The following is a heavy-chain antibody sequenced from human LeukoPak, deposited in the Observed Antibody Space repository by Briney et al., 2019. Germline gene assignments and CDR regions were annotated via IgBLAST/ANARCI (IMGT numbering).Heavy chain of an antibody. CDR3: ARERPYCSSTSCPYYYYYYYMDV. Sequence: GGSLRLSCAASGFTFSDYYMSWIRQAPGKGLEWVSYISSSGSTIYYADSVKGRFTISRDNAKNSLYLQMNSLRAEDTAVYYCARERPYCSSTSCPYYYYYYYMDVWGKGTTVTVSS. D-gene: IGHD2-2*01. CDR2: ISSSGSTI. CDR1: GFTFSDYY. V-gene: IGHV3-11*04. J-gene: IGHJ6*03.